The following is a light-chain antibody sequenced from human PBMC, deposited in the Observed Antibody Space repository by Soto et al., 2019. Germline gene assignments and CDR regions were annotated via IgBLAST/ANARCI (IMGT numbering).Light chain of an antibody. CDR1: QSVNIN. Sequence: EIVMTQSPVTLSASPGERVTLSCRASQSVNINLAWYQQRPGQAPRVLIYGASNRASGIPDRFSGSGSGTDFPLPISSLEPDDFGLYYCQQYKDWPPLTFGGGTRVEIK. V-gene: IGKV3D-15*01. CDR3: QQYKDWPPLT. J-gene: IGKJ4*01. CDR2: GAS.